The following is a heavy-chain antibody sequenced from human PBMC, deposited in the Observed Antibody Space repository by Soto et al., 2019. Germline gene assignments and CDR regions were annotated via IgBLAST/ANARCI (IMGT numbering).Heavy chain of an antibody. V-gene: IGHV1-18*01. Sequence: QVQLVQSGAEVKNPGASVKVSCKASGYTFTNYAISWVRQAPGQGLEWMGWIRAYNGNTSHAQKLQGRVTMTTDTSTRTAYMELRSLRSDDTAVYYCARGYCSGGSCYYFDSWGQGTLVTVSS. D-gene: IGHD2-15*01. J-gene: IGHJ4*02. CDR3: ARGYCSGGSCYYFDS. CDR1: GYTFTNYA. CDR2: IRAYNGNT.